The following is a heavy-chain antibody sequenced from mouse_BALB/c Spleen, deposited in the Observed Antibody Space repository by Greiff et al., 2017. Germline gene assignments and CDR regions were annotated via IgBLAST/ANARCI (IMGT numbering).Heavy chain of an antibody. Sequence: VQLQQSGAELARPGASVKMSCKASGYTFTSYTMHWVKQRPGQGLEWIGYINPSSGYTNYNQKFKDKATLTADKSSSTAYMQLSSLTSEDSAVYYCTSYGKEYFDVWGAGTTVTVSS. J-gene: IGHJ1*01. CDR2: INPSSGYT. V-gene: IGHV1-4*01. D-gene: IGHD2-10*01. CDR3: TSYGKEYFDV. CDR1: GYTFTSYT.